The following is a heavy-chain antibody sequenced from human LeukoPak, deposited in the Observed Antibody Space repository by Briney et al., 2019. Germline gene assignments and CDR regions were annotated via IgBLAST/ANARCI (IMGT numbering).Heavy chain of an antibody. CDR3: ARATIDPTVFDY. V-gene: IGHV1-8*03. CDR1: GYTFTSYD. J-gene: IGHJ4*02. CDR2: MNPNSGNT. Sequence: ASVKVSCKASGYTFTSYDINWVRQATGQGLEWMGWMNPNSGNTGYAQKFQGRVTITRNTSISTAYMELSSLRSEDTAVYYCARATIDPTVFDYWGQGTLVTVSS.